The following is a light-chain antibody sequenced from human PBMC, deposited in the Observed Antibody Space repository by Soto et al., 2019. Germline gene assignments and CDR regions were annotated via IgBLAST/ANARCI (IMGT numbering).Light chain of an antibody. J-gene: IGLJ1*01. V-gene: IGLV2-8*01. Sequence: QSALTQPPSASGSPGQSVTISCTGTSSDVGDYNYVSWYQQHPGKAPKLMIYEVSKRPSGVPDRFSGSKSGNTASLTVSGLQAEEEADYYCSSYAGSLYIFGTGPKLTVL. CDR1: SSDVGDYNY. CDR2: EVS. CDR3: SSYAGSLYI.